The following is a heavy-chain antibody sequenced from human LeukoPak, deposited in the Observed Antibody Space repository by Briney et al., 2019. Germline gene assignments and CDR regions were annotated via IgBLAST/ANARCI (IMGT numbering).Heavy chain of an antibody. J-gene: IGHJ4*02. CDR1: GFTYINYA. CDR3: AKRPITGDDKSFDY. CDR2: IRESSGDT. V-gene: IGHV3-23*01. D-gene: IGHD3-9*01. Sequence: PGGSLRLSCAASGFTYINYAMNWVRQAPGKGLEWVSTIRESSGDTYYEDSVKGRFTISRDISKNTVYLQMFSLRVEDTAVYFCAKRPITGDDKSFDYWGQGTLVTVSS.